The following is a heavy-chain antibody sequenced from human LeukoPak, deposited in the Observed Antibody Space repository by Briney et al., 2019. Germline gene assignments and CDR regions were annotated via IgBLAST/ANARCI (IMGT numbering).Heavy chain of an antibody. J-gene: IGHJ4*02. CDR2: IWYDGSNK. CDR3: AKDRVPGGYYDFWSGYYSDFDY. V-gene: IGHV3-33*06. Sequence: QPGRSLRLSCAASGFTFSSYGTHWVRQAPGKGLEWVAVIWYDGSNKYYADSVKGRFTISRDNSKNTLYLQMNSLRAEDTAVYYCAKDRVPGGYYDFWSGYYSDFDYWGQGTLVTVSS. CDR1: GFTFSSYG. D-gene: IGHD3-3*01.